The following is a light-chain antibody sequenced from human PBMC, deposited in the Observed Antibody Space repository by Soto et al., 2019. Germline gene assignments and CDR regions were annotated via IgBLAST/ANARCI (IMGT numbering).Light chain of an antibody. CDR2: KAS. V-gene: IGKV1-5*03. CDR3: QQYDRYPVT. CDR1: QSIISW. Sequence: DSQMTQSPSTLPASVGDRVTITCRASQSIISWLAWYQQKPGKAPKLLIYKASLLQSGVPSRFSGSGSGTEFTLTISSLQPEDFATYYCQQYDRYPVTFGGGTKVEVK. J-gene: IGKJ4*01.